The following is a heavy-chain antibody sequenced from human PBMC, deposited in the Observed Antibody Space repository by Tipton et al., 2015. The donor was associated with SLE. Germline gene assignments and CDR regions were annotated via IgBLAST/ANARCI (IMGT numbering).Heavy chain of an antibody. Sequence: LRLSCTVSGASISSHYWNWIRRPPGKGLEWIGNIYNNGNTNYNPSLKSRVTISVDTSRNQFFLKLSSVTAADTALYYCARAKRSSTTWGYWFDPWGQGTLATVSS. D-gene: IGHD2-2*01. J-gene: IGHJ5*02. CDR1: GASISSHY. CDR3: ARAKRSSTTWGYWFDP. V-gene: IGHV4-59*11. CDR2: IYNNGNT.